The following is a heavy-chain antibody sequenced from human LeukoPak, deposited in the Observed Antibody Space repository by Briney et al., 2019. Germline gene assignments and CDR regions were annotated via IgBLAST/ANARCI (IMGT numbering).Heavy chain of an antibody. J-gene: IGHJ4*02. CDR3: AGYDFLTGNRFDF. V-gene: IGHV4-59*05. CDR1: GGSISSYY. D-gene: IGHD3-9*01. Sequence: SETLSLTCTVSGGSISSYYWSWIRQPPGKGLEWIGSIYYSGSTYYNPSLKGRVTISVDTSKNQFSLKLSSVTAADTAVYYCAGYDFLTGNRFDFWGQGNLVTVSS. CDR2: IYYSGST.